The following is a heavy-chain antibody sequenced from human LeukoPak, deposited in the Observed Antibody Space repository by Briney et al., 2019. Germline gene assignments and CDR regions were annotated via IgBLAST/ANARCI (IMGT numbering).Heavy chain of an antibody. V-gene: IGHV3-9*01. CDR3: AKGRDYYELERPPPPDY. Sequence: HTGRSLRLSCAASGFTFDDYAMHWVRQAPGKGLEWVSGISWNSGSIGYADSVKGRFTISRDNAKNSLYLQMNSLRAEDTALYYCAKGRDYYELERPPPPDYWGQGTLVTVSS. D-gene: IGHD3-22*01. CDR2: ISWNSGSI. CDR1: GFTFDDYA. J-gene: IGHJ4*02.